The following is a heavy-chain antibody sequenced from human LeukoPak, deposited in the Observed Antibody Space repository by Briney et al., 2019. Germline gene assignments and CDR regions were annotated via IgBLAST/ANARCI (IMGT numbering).Heavy chain of an antibody. CDR2: ISIDGSTT. V-gene: IGHV3-74*01. D-gene: IGHD2-15*01. J-gene: IGHJ5*02. CDR1: GFTSSTNW. Sequence: GGSLRLSCAASGFTSSTNWMHWVRQAPGKGLVWVSRISIDGSTTNYADSVKGRFTISRDNAENTLYLQMNSLRVEDTAVYYCARRVSATRWFDPWGQGTLVTVSS. CDR3: ARRVSATRWFDP.